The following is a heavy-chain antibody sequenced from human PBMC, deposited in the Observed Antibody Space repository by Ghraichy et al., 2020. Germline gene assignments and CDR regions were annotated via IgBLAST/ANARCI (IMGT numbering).Heavy chain of an antibody. CDR2: ISGSGGST. V-gene: IGHV3-23*01. D-gene: IGHD3-10*01. CDR3: AKDMTSNYYGSGSYFGGFNYYGMDV. Sequence: GGSLRLSCAASGFTFSSYAMSWVRQAPWKGLEWVSAISGSGGSTYYADSVKGRFTISRDNSKNTLYLQMNSLRAEDTAVYYCAKDMTSNYYGSGSYFGGFNYYGMDVWGQGTTVTVSS. J-gene: IGHJ6*02. CDR1: GFTFSSYA.